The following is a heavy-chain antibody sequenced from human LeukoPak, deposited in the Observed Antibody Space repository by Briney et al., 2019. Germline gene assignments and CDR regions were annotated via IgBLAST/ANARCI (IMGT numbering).Heavy chain of an antibody. CDR1: GFTFSSYS. CDR3: AGDSPRYY. CDR2: ISSSSSTI. Sequence: GGSLRLSCAASGFTFSSYSMNWVSQAPGKGLEWVSYISSSSSTIYYADSVKGRFTISRDNAKNSLYLQMNSLRAEDTAVYYCAGDSPRYYWGQGTLVTVSS. V-gene: IGHV3-48*04. J-gene: IGHJ4*02.